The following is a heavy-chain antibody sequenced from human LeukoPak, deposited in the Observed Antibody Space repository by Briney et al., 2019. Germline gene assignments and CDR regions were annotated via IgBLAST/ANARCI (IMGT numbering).Heavy chain of an antibody. J-gene: IGHJ4*02. V-gene: IGHV3-21*01. CDR2: ISGDSRYI. CDR3: ARAPTVLVGYCSSSSCQADY. Sequence: PGGSLRLSCAASGFTFSSYSMNWVRQAPGKGLEWVSAISGDSRYIYYADSVRGRFTISRDNAENSLYLQMHSLRVEDTAVYYCARAPTVLVGYCSSSSCQADYWGQGTLVTVSS. CDR1: GFTFSSYS. D-gene: IGHD2-2*01.